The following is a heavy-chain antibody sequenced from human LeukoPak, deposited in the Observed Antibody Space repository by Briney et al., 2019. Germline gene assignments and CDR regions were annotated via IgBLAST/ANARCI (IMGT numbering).Heavy chain of an antibody. CDR2: INPSGGST. V-gene: IGHV1-46*01. D-gene: IGHD6-19*01. CDR1: GYTFTSYY. J-gene: IGHJ4*02. Sequence: ASVKVSCKASGYTFTSYYMHWVRQAPGQGLEWMGIINPSGGSTSYAQKFQGRVTMTRDTSTSTVYMELSRLRSEGTAVYYCGREGGGEYSSGIDYWGQGTLVTVSS. CDR3: GREGGGEYSSGIDY.